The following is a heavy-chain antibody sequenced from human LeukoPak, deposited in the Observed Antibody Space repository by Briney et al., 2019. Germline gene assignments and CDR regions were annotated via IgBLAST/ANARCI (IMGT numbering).Heavy chain of an antibody. D-gene: IGHD2-15*01. V-gene: IGHV3-23*01. Sequence: PGGSLRLSCAASGFTFSSYAMSWVRRAPGKGLEWVSGISASGGSTYNADSVKDRFTISRDNSKNMLYLQMNSLRAEDTAIYYCAKVGGVSGGYRGNFDYWGQGTLVTVSS. CDR2: ISASGGST. CDR3: AKVGGVSGGYRGNFDY. CDR1: GFTFSSYA. J-gene: IGHJ4*02.